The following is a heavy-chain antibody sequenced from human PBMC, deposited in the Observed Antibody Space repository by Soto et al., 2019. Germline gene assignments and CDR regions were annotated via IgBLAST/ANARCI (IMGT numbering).Heavy chain of an antibody. D-gene: IGHD3-16*01. CDR1: GFSFSDYC. CDR3: ARDLHPMHSHKYYSYTRDV. V-gene: IGHV3-11*01. J-gene: IGHJ6*04. CDR2: ISNTAMTD. Sequence: QVQLVESGGDLVKPGGSLRLSCVASGFSFSDYCMTWMRQAPGGGLDFVAFISNTAMTDYYADSVKGRFTISRDNARNSVDLQMDSLRAENAAVYFCARDLHPMHSHKYYSYTRDVWDTGTTVTVSS.